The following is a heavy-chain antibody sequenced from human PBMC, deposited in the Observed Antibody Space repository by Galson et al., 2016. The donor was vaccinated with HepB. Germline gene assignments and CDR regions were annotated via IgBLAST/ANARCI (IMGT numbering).Heavy chain of an antibody. Sequence: QSGAEVKKPGESLKISCQVSGYKFTSYWIGWVRQVPGKGLEWMGTIYPGDSDTRYSPSFQGQVTISVDKSISTAYLQWSSLKASDSAMYCCARHELHSNSWYLDSWGQGTLGTVSS. CDR1: GYKFTSYW. CDR2: IYPGDSDT. J-gene: IGHJ4*02. CDR3: ARHELHSNSWYLDS. D-gene: IGHD6-13*01. V-gene: IGHV5-51*01.